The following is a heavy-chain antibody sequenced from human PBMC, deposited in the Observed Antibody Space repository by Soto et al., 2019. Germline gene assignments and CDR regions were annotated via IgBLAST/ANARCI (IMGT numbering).Heavy chain of an antibody. V-gene: IGHV3-23*01. CDR3: AKNVQLELVQNYYYYYGIDV. CDR1: GFTFSIYA. CDR2: ISGSGGST. D-gene: IGHD1-1*01. Sequence: LRLSCAASGFTFSIYAMSCGRQAPGKGLEWVSAISGSGGSTYYADSVTGRFTIYRDNSKNTLFLQMNSRRADDTAVYYCAKNVQLELVQNYYYYYGIDVWGQGPTVTVYS. J-gene: IGHJ6*02.